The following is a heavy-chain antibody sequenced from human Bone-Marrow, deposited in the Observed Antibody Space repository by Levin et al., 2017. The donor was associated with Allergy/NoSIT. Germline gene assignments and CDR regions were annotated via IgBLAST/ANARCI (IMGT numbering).Heavy chain of an antibody. CDR3: AKDYDVAVAGLEY. J-gene: IGHJ4*02. V-gene: IGHV3-23*01. D-gene: IGHD6-19*01. CDR2: ITGSGGAT. Sequence: LSLTCAVSGFTFSSYAMSWVRQAPGKGLEWVSAITGSGGATHYADSIKGRFTISRDNSKNTLYLEMNHLRDDDTAVYFCAKDYDVAVAGLEYWGQGILVTVSS. CDR1: GFTFSSYA.